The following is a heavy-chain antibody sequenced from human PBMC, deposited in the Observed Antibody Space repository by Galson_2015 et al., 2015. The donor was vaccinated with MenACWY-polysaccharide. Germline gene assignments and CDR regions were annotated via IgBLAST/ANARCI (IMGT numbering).Heavy chain of an antibody. CDR2: ISWNSGSI. V-gene: IGHV3-9*01. CDR1: GFTFDDYA. D-gene: IGHD5-12*01. Sequence: SLRLSCAASGFTFDDYAMHWVRQAPGKGLEWVSGISWNSGSIGYADSVKGRFTISRDNAKNSLYLQVNSLRAEDTALYYCAKGGYSGYGMDVWGQGTTVTVSS. J-gene: IGHJ6*02. CDR3: AKGGYSGYGMDV.